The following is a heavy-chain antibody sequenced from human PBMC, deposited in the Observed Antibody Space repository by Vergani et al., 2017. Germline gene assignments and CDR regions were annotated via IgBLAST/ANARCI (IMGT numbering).Heavy chain of an antibody. D-gene: IGHD6-19*01. V-gene: IGHV4-39*01. CDR2: IYYSGST. CDR1: GASIRSSNYY. Sequence: QLQLQESGPGLVKPSATLSLTCSVSGASIRSSNYYWGWIRQPPVKGLEWIASIYYSGSTYYNPSLKSRVTISVDTSKNQFSLKLCSVTAADTAVYFCAGHSTVEWLVKLGWIDPWGQGILVTVSS. J-gene: IGHJ5*02. CDR3: AGHSTVEWLVKLGWIDP.